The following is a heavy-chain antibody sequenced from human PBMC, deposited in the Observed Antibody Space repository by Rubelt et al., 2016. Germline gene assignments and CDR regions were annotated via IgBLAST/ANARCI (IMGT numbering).Heavy chain of an antibody. D-gene: IGHD3-16*01. V-gene: IGHV1-2*02. Sequence: QVQLVQSGAEVKKSGASVKVSCKASGYTFTGYYMYWVRQAPGQGLEWMGWINTYRGGTKYAQKFQGRVTMTRDTSITTAYMELSRLRSDDTAVYYCATEHNYEGGYWGQGTLVTVSS. J-gene: IGHJ4*02. CDR1: GYTFTGYY. CDR3: ATEHNYEGGY. CDR2: INTYRGGT.